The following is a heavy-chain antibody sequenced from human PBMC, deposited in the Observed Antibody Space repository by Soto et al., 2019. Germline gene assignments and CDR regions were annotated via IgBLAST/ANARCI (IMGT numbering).Heavy chain of an antibody. CDR3: ARHAGGYYGYIDY. CDR1: GGSISSYY. D-gene: IGHD1-26*01. Sequence: SETLSLTCTVSGGSISSYYWSWTRQPPGKGLEWIGYIYYSGSTSYNPSLRSRVTISVETSKNQFSLKLTSVTAADTAVYYCARHAGGYYGYIDYWGQGTLVTVSS. J-gene: IGHJ4*02. V-gene: IGHV4-59*08. CDR2: IYYSGST.